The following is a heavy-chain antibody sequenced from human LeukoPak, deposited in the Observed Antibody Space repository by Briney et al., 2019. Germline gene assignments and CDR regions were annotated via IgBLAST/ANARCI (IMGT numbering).Heavy chain of an antibody. V-gene: IGHV3-21*01. CDR2: ISSSSSYI. J-gene: IGHJ4*02. CDR1: GFTFSSYE. CDR3: ARERGTIASDY. D-gene: IGHD3-16*01. Sequence: GGSLRLSCAASGFTFSSYEMNWVRQAPGKGLEWVSSISSSSSYIYYADSVKGRFTISRDNAKNSLYLQMNSLRAEDTAVYYCARERGTIASDYWGQGTLVTVSS.